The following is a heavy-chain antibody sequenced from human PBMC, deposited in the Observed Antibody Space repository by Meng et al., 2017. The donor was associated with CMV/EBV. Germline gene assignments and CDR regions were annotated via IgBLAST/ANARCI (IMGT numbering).Heavy chain of an antibody. V-gene: IGHV3-21*01. J-gene: IGHJ4*02. CDR1: GFTFSSYS. Sequence: EAQRVEAGGXWFTHGGFXCLSCAASGFTFSSYSMNWVRKAPGKGLEWVSSISSSRSYIYYADSVKGRFTISRDNAKNSLYLQMNSLRAEDTAVYYCARDYGSGKDYWGQGTLVTVSS. CDR3: ARDYGSGKDY. D-gene: IGHD3-10*01. CDR2: ISSSRSYI.